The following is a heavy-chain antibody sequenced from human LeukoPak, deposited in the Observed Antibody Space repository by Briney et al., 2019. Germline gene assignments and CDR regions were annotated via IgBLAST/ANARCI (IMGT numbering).Heavy chain of an antibody. Sequence: ASVKVSCKASGYTFTSYYMHWVRQAPGQGLEWMGIINPSGGSTSYAQKFQGRVTMTRDTSTSTVYMELSSLRSDDTAVYYCARGLRIGYCSGGSCSLGYWGQGTLVTVSS. CDR3: ARGLRIGYCSGGSCSLGY. V-gene: IGHV1-46*01. CDR1: GYTFTSYY. J-gene: IGHJ4*02. D-gene: IGHD2-15*01. CDR2: INPSGGST.